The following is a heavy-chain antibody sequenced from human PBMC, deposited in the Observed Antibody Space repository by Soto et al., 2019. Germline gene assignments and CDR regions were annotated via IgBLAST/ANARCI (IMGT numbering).Heavy chain of an antibody. J-gene: IGHJ3*02. CDR2: INAGKGNT. CDR3: ARDRVWTTVVIEGDSFHI. Sequence: GASVKVSCKASGYTFTKYIIHWVRQAPGQRLEWMGWINAGKGNTKYSQKFQGRVTITRDTSASKAYMELRSLRSEDTAVYYCARDRVWTTVVIEGDSFHIWGPGTMVTVSS. CDR1: GYTFTKYI. V-gene: IGHV1-3*01. D-gene: IGHD4-17*01.